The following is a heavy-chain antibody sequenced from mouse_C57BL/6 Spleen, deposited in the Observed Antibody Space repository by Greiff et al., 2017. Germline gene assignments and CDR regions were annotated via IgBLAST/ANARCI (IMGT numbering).Heavy chain of an antibody. J-gene: IGHJ2*01. CDR1: GFTFSDYY. Sequence: EVMLVESGGGLVQPGGSLKLSCAASGFTFSDYYMYWVRQTPEKRLEWVAYISNGGGSTYYPDTVKGRFTISRDNAKNTLYLQMSRLKSEDTAMYYCARDGYDGFDYWGQGTTLTVSS. CDR2: ISNGGGST. CDR3: ARDGYDGFDY. D-gene: IGHD2-2*01. V-gene: IGHV5-12*01.